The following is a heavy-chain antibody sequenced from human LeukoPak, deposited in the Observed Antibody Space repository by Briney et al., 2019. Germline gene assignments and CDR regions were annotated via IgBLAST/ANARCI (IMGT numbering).Heavy chain of an antibody. V-gene: IGHV1-2*02. D-gene: IGHD2-2*01. Sequence: APVKVSCKASGYTFTGYYMHWVRQAPGQGLEWMGWINPNSGGTNYAQKFQGRVTMTRDTSISTAYMELSRLRSDDTAVYYCARSDIVVAGQFDPWGQGTLVTVSS. CDR3: ARSDIVVAGQFDP. J-gene: IGHJ5*02. CDR2: INPNSGGT. CDR1: GYTFTGYY.